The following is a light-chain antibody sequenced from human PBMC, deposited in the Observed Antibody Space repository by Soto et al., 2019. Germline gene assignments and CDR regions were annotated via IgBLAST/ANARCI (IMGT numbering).Light chain of an antibody. CDR1: QSVSRN. CDR2: GAS. CDR3: QQYNDWPRT. Sequence: EIVMTQSPATLSVSPGERATLSCRASQSVSRNLAWYQQKPGQAPRLLFYGASSRATDVPPRFSGSGSGTEFTLTISSLQSEDFAVYFCQQYNDWPRTFGQGTKLEIK. V-gene: IGKV3-15*01. J-gene: IGKJ2*01.